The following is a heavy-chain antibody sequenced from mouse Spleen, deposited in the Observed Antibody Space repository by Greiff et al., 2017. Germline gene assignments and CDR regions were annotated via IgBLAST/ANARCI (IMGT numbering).Heavy chain of an antibody. CDR3: TREVRQAFFDY. J-gene: IGHJ2*01. CDR1: GYTFTSYW. CDR2: IDPSDSYT. V-gene: IGHV1-69*01. D-gene: IGHD2-14*01. Sequence: QVQLQQPGAELVMPGASVKLSCKASGYTFTSYWMHWVKQRPGQGLEWIGEIDPSDSYTNYNQKFKGKAILTADKSSSTAYMELRSLTSEDSAVYYCTREVRQAFFDYWGQGTTLTVSS.